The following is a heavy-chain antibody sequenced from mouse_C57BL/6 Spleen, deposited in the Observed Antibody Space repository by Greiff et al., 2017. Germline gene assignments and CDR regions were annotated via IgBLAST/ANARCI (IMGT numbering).Heavy chain of an antibody. V-gene: IGHV3-6*01. CDR1: GYSITSGYY. J-gene: IGHJ4*01. Sequence: DVQLQESGPGLVKPSQSLSLTCSVTGYSITSGYYWNWIRQFPGNKLEWMGYISYDGSNNYNPSLKNRISITRDTSKNQFFLKLNSVTTEDTATYYCARGITTVVAPGAMDYWGQGTSVTVSS. D-gene: IGHD1-1*01. CDR3: ARGITTVVAPGAMDY. CDR2: ISYDGSN.